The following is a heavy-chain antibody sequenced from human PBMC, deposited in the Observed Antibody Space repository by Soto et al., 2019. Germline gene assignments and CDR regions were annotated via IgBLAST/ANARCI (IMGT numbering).Heavy chain of an antibody. D-gene: IGHD1-26*01. V-gene: IGHV3-23*01. J-gene: IGHJ5*02. CDR1: GFIFENFG. Sequence: GGSLRLSCAASGFIFENFGMSWVRQAPGKGLEWISSISGSGFKKYYADSVKGRFTISRDNSKSTVYLELNNLGAEDTAVYHCAKNQGVELVPLATVDWFDPWGQGSVVTVS. CDR3: AKNQGVELVPLATVDWFDP. CDR2: ISGSGFKK.